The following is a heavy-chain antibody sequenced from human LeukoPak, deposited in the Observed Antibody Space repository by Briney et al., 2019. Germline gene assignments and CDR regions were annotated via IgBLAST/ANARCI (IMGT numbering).Heavy chain of an antibody. CDR2: IYYTGRT. CDR1: GDSVSRSDSY. J-gene: IGHJ1*01. V-gene: IGHV4-39*01. D-gene: IGHD3-22*01. CDR3: ARRRYYDGSGYLE. Sequence: SETLSLTCSVSGDSVSRSDSYWDWIRQPPGKGLEWIGTIYYTGRTYYSPSLKSRVTRSVDTSNNQFSLNLRSVTAADTAVYYCARRRYYDGSGYLEWGQGTLLSVSS.